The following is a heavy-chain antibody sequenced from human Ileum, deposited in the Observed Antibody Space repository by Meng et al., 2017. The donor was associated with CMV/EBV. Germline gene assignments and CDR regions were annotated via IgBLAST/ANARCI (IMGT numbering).Heavy chain of an antibody. CDR1: GGSITNFY. Sequence: QGELPEAGHGLGEPSETLALTCSVSGGSITNFYWSWVRQSGGKGLEWLGHIHNSGTTNYNPSLKSRLTMSLDASKNQLSLNLRSVTAADTAVYFCARDDYYGTYTARGGFDYWGRGTLVTVSS. V-gene: IGHV4-4*07. CDR2: IHNSGTT. CDR3: ARDDYYGTYTARGGFDY. J-gene: IGHJ4*02. D-gene: IGHD3-10*01.